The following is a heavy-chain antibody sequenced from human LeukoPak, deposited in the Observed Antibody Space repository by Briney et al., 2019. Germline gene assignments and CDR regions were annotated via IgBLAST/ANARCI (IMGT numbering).Heavy chain of an antibody. Sequence: PGGSLRLSCAASGFTVSRYSMSWVRQAPGKGLEWVSSVTSSSSYIYYADSVKGRFTISRDNSKNTLYLQMNSLRAEDTAVYYCAKDGSTYGSSWYLHLDYWAREPWSPSPQ. V-gene: IGHV3-21*01. J-gene: IGHJ4*02. CDR3: AKDGSTYGSSWYLHLDY. D-gene: IGHD6-13*01. CDR1: GFTVSRYS. CDR2: VTSSSSYI.